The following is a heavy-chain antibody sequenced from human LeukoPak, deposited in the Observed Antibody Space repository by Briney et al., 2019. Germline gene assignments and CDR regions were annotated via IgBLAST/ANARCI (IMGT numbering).Heavy chain of an antibody. CDR2: IYYSGST. J-gene: IGHJ4*02. V-gene: IGHV4-38-2*02. CDR3: AGPDSRAADTY. CDR1: GYSISSGYY. Sequence: SETLSLTCSVSGYSISSGYYWGWIRQPPGKGLEWIGSIYYSGSTYYNPSLKSRVTISVDTSKNQFSLKLSSVTAADTAVYYCAGPDSRAADTYWGQGTLVTVSS. D-gene: IGHD6-13*01.